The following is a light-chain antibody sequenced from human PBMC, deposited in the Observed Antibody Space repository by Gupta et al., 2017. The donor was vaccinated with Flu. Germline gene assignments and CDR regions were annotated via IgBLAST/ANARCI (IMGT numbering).Light chain of an antibody. CDR3: QQDHDFPYT. Sequence: DIESTQSPSSLSASVGDTVTLTYQATHDITQNLGWVQQKPGKAPKLLIYDASTLVIGVPSRFSVSGSGTHFTFTITGLQPEDIATDYFQQDHDFPYTFGQGTKLDIK. J-gene: IGKJ2*01. CDR1: HDITQN. CDR2: DAS. V-gene: IGKV1-33*01.